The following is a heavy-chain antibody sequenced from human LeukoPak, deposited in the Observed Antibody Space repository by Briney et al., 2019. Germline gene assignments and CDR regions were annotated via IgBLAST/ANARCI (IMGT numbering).Heavy chain of an antibody. CDR3: AKWAAMTRFDF. J-gene: IGHJ4*02. CDR2: IWYDGSNK. V-gene: IGHV3-33*06. Sequence: PGGSLRLSCAASGFTFSSYGMHWVRQAPGKGLEWVAVIWYDGSNKYYADSVKGRFTISRDNSKNTLYLQMNSLRAEDAAVYFCAKWAAMTRFDFWGQGTLVTVSS. D-gene: IGHD5-18*01. CDR1: GFTFSSYG.